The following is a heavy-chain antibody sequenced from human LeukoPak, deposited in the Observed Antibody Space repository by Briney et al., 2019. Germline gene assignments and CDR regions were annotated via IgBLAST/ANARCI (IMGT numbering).Heavy chain of an antibody. D-gene: IGHD3-16*01. CDR1: GGSISSHY. Sequence: SETLSLTCTVSGGSISSHYWSWIRQPPGKGLEWIGYIYYSGSTNYNPSLKSRVTISVDTSKNQFSLKLSSVTAADTAVYYCARDGGAMYAFDIWGQGTMVTVSS. CDR3: ARDGGAMYAFDI. J-gene: IGHJ3*02. V-gene: IGHV4-59*11. CDR2: IYYSGST.